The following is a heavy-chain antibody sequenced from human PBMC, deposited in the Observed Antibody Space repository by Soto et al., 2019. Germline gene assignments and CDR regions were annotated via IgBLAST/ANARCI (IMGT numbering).Heavy chain of an antibody. J-gene: IGHJ6*02. Sequence: GASVKVSCKASGYTFTGYYMHWVRQAPGQGLEWMGWINPNSGGTNYAQKFQGWVTMTRDTSISTAYMELSRLRSDDTAVYYCARDLAVAGTEPRSYYGMDVWGQGTTVTVSS. D-gene: IGHD6-19*01. CDR3: ARDLAVAGTEPRSYYGMDV. CDR2: INPNSGGT. V-gene: IGHV1-2*04. CDR1: GYTFTGYY.